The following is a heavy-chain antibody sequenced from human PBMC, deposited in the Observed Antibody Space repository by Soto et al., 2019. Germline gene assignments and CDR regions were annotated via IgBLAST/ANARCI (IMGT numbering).Heavy chain of an antibody. J-gene: IGHJ5*02. Sequence: SETLSLTCAVYGGSFSGYYWSWIRQPPGKGLEWIGEINHSGSTNYNPSLKSRVTISVDTSKNQFSLKLSSVTAADTAVYYCARVPSITMVRGENWFDPWGQGTLVTVS. D-gene: IGHD3-10*01. CDR3: ARVPSITMVRGENWFDP. CDR2: INHSGST. CDR1: GGSFSGYY. V-gene: IGHV4-34*01.